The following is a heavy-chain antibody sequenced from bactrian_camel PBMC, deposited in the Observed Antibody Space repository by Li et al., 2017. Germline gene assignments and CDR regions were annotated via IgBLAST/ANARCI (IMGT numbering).Heavy chain of an antibody. CDR1: GYTSY. Sequence: VQLVESGGGSVQAGGSLRLSCAPSGYTSYMGWFRQAPGKEREGVAAIDNDGTTDYVDSVKGRFTISKDNAKHILYLQMNSLKVEDTGLYYCAGDSLYDDIRYFLVAPGKIENWGRGTQVTVSS. D-gene: IGHD1*01. J-gene: IGHJ6*01. CDR2: IDNDGTT. V-gene: IGHV3S55*01. CDR3: AGDSLYDDIRYFLVAPGKIEN.